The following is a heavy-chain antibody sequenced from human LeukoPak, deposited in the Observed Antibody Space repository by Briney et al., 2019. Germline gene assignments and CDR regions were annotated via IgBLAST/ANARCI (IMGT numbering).Heavy chain of an antibody. V-gene: IGHV3-21*01. CDR3: AGDPTYDVGSGYTADY. Sequence: GGSLRLSCVACGFTFSAYSMNWVCQAPGKGVEWTSSISGSHDYIYYAHSVKGRFTISRDNSKNSVYLQMNSVRAADTALYYCAGDPTYDVGSGYTADYWGQGTLVTVSS. CDR1: GFTFSAYS. CDR2: ISGSHDYI. J-gene: IGHJ4*02. D-gene: IGHD3-3*01.